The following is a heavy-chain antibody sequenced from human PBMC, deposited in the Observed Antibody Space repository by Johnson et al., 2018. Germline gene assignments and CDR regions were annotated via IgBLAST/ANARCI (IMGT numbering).Heavy chain of an antibody. J-gene: IGHJ3*01. V-gene: IGHV3-23*04. Sequence: VQLVQSGGGLIPPGGSLGLSCAASGFSFSNYAMTWVRQGPGKVLEWVARISGRLTKTYYADSVKGRFTISRDNAKNMLSLQMSSPRAEDTAVYYCAKGNIEAVTDIQLDAFDFWGQGTMLTVSS. D-gene: IGHD2-21*02. CDR3: AKGNIEAVTDIQLDAFDF. CDR2: ISGRLTKT. CDR1: GFSFSNYA.